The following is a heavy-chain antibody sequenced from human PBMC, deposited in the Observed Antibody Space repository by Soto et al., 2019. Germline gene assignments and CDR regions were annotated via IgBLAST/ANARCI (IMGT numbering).Heavy chain of an antibody. CDR1: GFTFSSYA. Sequence: QVQLVESGGGVVQPGRSLRLSCAASGFTFSSYAMHWVRQAPGKGLEWVAVISYDGSNKYYADSVKGRFTISRDNSKSTLYLQMNSLRAEDTAVYYCARDGNGEPSPYYYGMDVWGQGTTVTVSS. J-gene: IGHJ6*02. D-gene: IGHD3-10*01. CDR2: ISYDGSNK. V-gene: IGHV3-30-3*01. CDR3: ARDGNGEPSPYYYGMDV.